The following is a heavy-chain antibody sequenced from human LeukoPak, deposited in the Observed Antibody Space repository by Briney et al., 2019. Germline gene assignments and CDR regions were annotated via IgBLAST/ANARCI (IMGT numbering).Heavy chain of an antibody. CDR1: GYTFTSYY. CDR3: ASSIAVAGTGFDY. J-gene: IGHJ4*02. CDR2: INPNSGGT. Sequence: ASVKVSCKASGYTFTSYYMHWVRQAPGQGLEWMGWINPNSGGTNFAQKFQGRVTMTRDTSISTAYMELSRLRSDDTAVYYCASSIAVAGTGFDYWGQGTLVTVSS. V-gene: IGHV1-2*02. D-gene: IGHD6-19*01.